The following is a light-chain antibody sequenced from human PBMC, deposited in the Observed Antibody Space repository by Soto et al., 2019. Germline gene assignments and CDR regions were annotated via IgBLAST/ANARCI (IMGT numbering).Light chain of an antibody. CDR3: QQYANWPKT. V-gene: IGKV3-15*01. CDR2: GAS. CDR1: QSVSSK. Sequence: EIVMTQSPATLSVSPGERATLSCSASQSVSSKLAWYQQKPGQAPSLLIYGASTRATGIPARFSGSGSETEFTLTISSLQSEDLAVYYCQQYANWPKTFGQGTKV. J-gene: IGKJ1*01.